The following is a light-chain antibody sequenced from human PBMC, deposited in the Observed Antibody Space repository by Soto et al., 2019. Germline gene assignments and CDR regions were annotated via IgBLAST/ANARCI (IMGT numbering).Light chain of an antibody. CDR3: QQRSTRSRTT. V-gene: IGKV3-11*01. Sequence: VFTQSPSTLPLSPGKRATLSCTAGQQVIRYLAWYQQQPGQAPRILVYDAGNRVTGIPARFSGSGSGTAFTLTISSREPEDFAASYCQQRSTRSRTTFGQGTRLEI. CDR2: DAG. CDR1: QQVIRY. J-gene: IGKJ5*01.